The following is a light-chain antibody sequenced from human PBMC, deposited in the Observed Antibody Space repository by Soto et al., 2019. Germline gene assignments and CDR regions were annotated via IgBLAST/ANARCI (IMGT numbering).Light chain of an antibody. J-gene: IGLJ3*02. Sequence: QSALTQPTSVSGSPGQSITISCTGTSSEVGAYNYVSWYQQPPEKAPKLMIFEVNDRPSGVSNRFSGSNSGNTASLTISGLQAEDEADYYCSSYTSNSTLVFGGGTKLTVL. V-gene: IGLV2-14*01. CDR2: EVN. CDR3: SSYTSNSTLV. CDR1: SSEVGAYNY.